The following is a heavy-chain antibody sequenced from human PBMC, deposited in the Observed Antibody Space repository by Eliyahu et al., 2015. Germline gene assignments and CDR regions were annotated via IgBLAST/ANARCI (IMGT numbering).Heavy chain of an antibody. CDR1: GXSISSYY. CDR2: IYYSGST. D-gene: IGHD6-19*01. CDR3: ARVGMQWLVRSYYYYYYMDV. J-gene: IGHJ6*03. Sequence: QVQLQESGPGLVKPSETLSLTCTVSGXSISSYYWSWIRQPPGKGLEWIGYIYYSGSTNYNPSLKSRVTISVDTSKNQFSLKLSSVTAADTAVYYCARVGMQWLVRSYYYYYYMDVWGKGTTVTVSS. V-gene: IGHV4-59*01.